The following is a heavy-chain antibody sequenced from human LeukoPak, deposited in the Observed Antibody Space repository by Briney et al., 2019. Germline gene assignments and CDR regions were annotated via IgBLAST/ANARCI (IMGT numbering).Heavy chain of an antibody. V-gene: IGHV3-74*01. CDR3: AAGGSWYYNY. CDR2: INRDGSDS. D-gene: IGHD6-13*01. J-gene: IGHJ4*02. CDR1: GFAFSSCW. Sequence: GGSLRLSCAASGFAFSSCWMHWVRQAPGKGLLWVARINRDGSDSSCADSVKGRFTISRDNAKNSLYLQMDSLRAEDTAVYYCAAGGSWYYNYWGQGTLVTVSS.